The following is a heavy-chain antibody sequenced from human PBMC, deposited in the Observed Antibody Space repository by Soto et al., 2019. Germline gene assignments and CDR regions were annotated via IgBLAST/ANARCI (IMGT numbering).Heavy chain of an antibody. CDR2: ISAYNANA. CDR3: ARENSYFDY. Sequence: QIQLLQSGAEVKKPGASVQVTCKASGYTFRNFGISWVRQAPGQGLEWMGWISAYNANANYAQKFQGRLTMTADTSTSTAYMELRSLRSDDTAVYYFARENSYFDYWGQGTLVTVSS. CDR1: GYTFRNFG. V-gene: IGHV1-18*01. J-gene: IGHJ4*02.